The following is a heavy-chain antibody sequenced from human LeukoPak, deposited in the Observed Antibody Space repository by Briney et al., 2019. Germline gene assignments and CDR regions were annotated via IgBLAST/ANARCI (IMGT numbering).Heavy chain of an antibody. CDR1: GFTFSSYS. J-gene: IGHJ6*03. CDR3: ARATLLPDYYYYMDV. Sequence: GGSLRLSCAASGFTFSSYSMNWVRQAPGKGLEWVSSISSSSSNIYYADSVKGRFTISRDNAKNSLYLQMNSLRVEDTAVYYCARATLLPDYYYYMDVWGKGTTVTVSS. CDR2: ISSSSSNI. V-gene: IGHV3-21*01.